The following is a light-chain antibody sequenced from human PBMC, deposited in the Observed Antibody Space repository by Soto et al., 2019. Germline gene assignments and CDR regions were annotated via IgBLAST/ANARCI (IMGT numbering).Light chain of an antibody. Sequence: QLVLTQSPSASASLGASVKLTCTLSSGHSTYAIAWHQQQPEKGPRYLMKLNSDGSHSKGDGIPDRFSGSSSGAERYLSISSLQSEDEADYYCQTWVTGPPWVFGGGTQLPVL. CDR1: SGHSTYA. CDR3: QTWVTGPPWV. CDR2: LNSDGSH. V-gene: IGLV4-69*01. J-gene: IGLJ3*02.